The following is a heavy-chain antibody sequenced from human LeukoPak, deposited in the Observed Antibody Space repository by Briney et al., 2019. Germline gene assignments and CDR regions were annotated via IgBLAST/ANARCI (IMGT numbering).Heavy chain of an antibody. CDR3: ARVGLRGESKYYYYYYGMDV. D-gene: IGHD3-16*01. CDR2: IYHSGST. CDR1: GGSISSGGYS. J-gene: IGHJ6*02. Sequence: SETLSLTCAVSGGSISSGGYSWSWIRQPPGKGLEWIGYIYHSGSTYYNPSLKSQVTISVDRSKNQFSLKLSSVTAADTAVYYCARVGLRGESKYYYYYYGMDVWGQGTTVTVSS. V-gene: IGHV4-30-2*01.